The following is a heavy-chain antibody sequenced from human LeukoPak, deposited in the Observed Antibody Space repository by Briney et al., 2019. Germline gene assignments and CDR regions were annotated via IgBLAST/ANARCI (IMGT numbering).Heavy chain of an antibody. CDR1: GGSFSGYY. V-gene: IGHV4-34*01. CDR3: ARKRGWLGYCSGGSCYSGYFDY. CDR2: INHGGST. Sequence: SETLSLTCAVYGGSFSGYYWSWIRQPPGKGLEWIGEINHGGSTNYNPSLKSRVTISVDTSKNQFSLKLSSVTAEDTAVYYCARKRGWLGYCSGGSCYSGYFDYWGQGTLVTVSS. D-gene: IGHD2-15*01. J-gene: IGHJ4*02.